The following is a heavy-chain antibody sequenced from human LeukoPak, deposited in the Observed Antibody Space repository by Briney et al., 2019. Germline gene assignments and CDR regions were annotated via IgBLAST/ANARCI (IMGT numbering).Heavy chain of an antibody. Sequence: PGGSLRLSCAASGFTFSSFAMSWVRQAPGKGLEWVSSISGSGESTYYADYVKGRFTVSRDNSKNTLNLQLNSRRAEDTAVYYCAKDAIGQYRPYYFDCWGQGTLVTVSS. J-gene: IGHJ4*02. CDR1: GFTFSSFA. D-gene: IGHD3-16*02. V-gene: IGHV3-23*01. CDR3: AKDAIGQYRPYYFDC. CDR2: ISGSGEST.